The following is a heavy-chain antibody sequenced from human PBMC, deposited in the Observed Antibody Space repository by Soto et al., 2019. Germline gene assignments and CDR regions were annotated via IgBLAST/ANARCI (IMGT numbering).Heavy chain of an antibody. CDR3: AIDSNDFWSGDAFDI. CDR1: GFTFSSYW. J-gene: IGHJ3*02. V-gene: IGHV3-74*01. D-gene: IGHD3-3*01. CDR2: INSDGSST. Sequence: GGSLRLSCAASGFTFSSYWMHWVRQAPGKGLVWVSRINSDGSSTSYADSVKGRFTISRDNSKNTLYLQMNSLRAEDTAVYYCAIDSNDFWSGDAFDIWGQGTMVTVSS.